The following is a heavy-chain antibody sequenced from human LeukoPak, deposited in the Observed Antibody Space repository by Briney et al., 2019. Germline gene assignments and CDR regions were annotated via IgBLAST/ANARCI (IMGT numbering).Heavy chain of an antibody. Sequence: GASVKVSCKASGYTFTSYYIHWVRQAPGQGLEWMGRIIPILGIANYAQKFQGRVTITADKSTSTAYMELSSLRSEDTAVYYCARVLKVATTYYFDYWGQGTLVTVSS. CDR2: IIPILGIA. D-gene: IGHD5-24*01. V-gene: IGHV1-69*04. J-gene: IGHJ4*02. CDR1: GYTFTSYY. CDR3: ARVLKVATTYYFDY.